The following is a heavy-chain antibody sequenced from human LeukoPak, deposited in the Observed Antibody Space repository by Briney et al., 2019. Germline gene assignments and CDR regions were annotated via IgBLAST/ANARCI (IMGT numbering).Heavy chain of an antibody. J-gene: IGHJ4*02. CDR1: GFTFSSYA. CDR2: ISYDGSNK. CDR3: ARYRLELRAFDY. V-gene: IGHV3-30*01. Sequence: GGSLRLSCAGSGFTFSSYAMSWVRQAPGKGLEWVAVISYDGSNKYYADSVKGRFTISRDNSKNTLYLQMNSLRAEDTAVYYCARYRLELRAFDYWGQGTLVTVSS. D-gene: IGHD1-7*01.